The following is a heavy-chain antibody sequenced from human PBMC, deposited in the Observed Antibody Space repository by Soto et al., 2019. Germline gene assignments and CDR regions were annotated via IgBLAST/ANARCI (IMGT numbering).Heavy chain of an antibody. CDR1: GFTFRDYA. CDR2: VSHDGRNT. D-gene: IGHD6-19*01. V-gene: IGHV3-30*18. J-gene: IGHJ4*02. CDR3: AKGGRQWLVTSAFNY. Sequence: VQLVESGGGVVQPGRSLRLSCAASGFTFRDYAMHWVRQAPGKGLEWVAVVSHDGRNTHYADSVKGRFTISRDSSKNTVSLEMTSLRAEDTAGYYCAKGGRQWLVTSAFNYWGQGALVTVSS.